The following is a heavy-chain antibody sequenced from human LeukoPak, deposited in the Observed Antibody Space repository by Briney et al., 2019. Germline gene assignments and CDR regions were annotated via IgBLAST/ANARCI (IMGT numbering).Heavy chain of an antibody. CDR2: ISGSCGST. Sequence: PGGSLRLSCAASGFTFSSYAMSWVRQAPGRGLEWVSAISGSCGSTYYADSVRGGFTIYRDNTKNTLYLQMNSLRAEDTAVYYCAKDNGYCSGGSCYSFYGYWGQGTLVTVSS. V-gene: IGHV3-23*01. D-gene: IGHD2-15*01. CDR3: AKDNGYCSGGSCYSFYGY. CDR1: GFTFSSYA. J-gene: IGHJ4*02.